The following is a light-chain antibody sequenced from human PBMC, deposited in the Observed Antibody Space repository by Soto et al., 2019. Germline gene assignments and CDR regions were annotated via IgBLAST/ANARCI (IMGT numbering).Light chain of an antibody. CDR1: QSVSSQ. V-gene: IGKV3-15*01. CDR3: QQYNNWPPYT. Sequence: EVVMMQSPATLSVSPGERATLSCRASQSVSSQLAWYQQKPGQAPRLLIYGASTRATGIPVRFSGSGSGTEFTLTISSLQSEDFAVYYCQQYNNWPPYTFGQGTKVEIK. J-gene: IGKJ2*01. CDR2: GAS.